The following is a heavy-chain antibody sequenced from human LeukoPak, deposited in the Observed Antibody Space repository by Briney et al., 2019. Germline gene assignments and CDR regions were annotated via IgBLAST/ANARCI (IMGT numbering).Heavy chain of an antibody. V-gene: IGHV3-53*01. D-gene: IGHD4-11*01. CDR2: IYSGGSA. Sequence: GGSLRLSCAASEFIVSSNYMSWVRQAPGKGLEWVSIIYSGGSAYYADSVKGRFTISRDNSKNTLYLQVNSLRAEDTAVYYCATSHDYSNSFDYWGQGTLVTVSS. CDR1: EFIVSSNY. J-gene: IGHJ4*02. CDR3: ATSHDYSNSFDY.